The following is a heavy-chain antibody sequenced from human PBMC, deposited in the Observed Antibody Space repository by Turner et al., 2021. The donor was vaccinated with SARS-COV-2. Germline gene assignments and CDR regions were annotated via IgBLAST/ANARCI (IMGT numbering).Heavy chain of an antibody. D-gene: IGHD2-21*01. Sequence: QVQLQESGPGLVKSSEALSLTCPVSGGSIGDYFWTWLRQSAGKGLEYIGRRHPSGSSNYNSSLQSRLTLSLDTAKNQFSLTLRSVSAADTAVYFCAGIGDQRRLGWFDRWGQGIRVTVSS. J-gene: IGHJ5*02. CDR1: GGSIGDYF. V-gene: IGHV4-4*07. CDR2: RHPSGSS. CDR3: AGIGDQRRLGWFDR.